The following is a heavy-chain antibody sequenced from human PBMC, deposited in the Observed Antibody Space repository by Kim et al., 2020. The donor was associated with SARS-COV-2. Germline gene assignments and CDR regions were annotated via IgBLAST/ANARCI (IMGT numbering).Heavy chain of an antibody. V-gene: IGHV3-53*04. CDR2: IYSGGST. CDR1: GFTVSSNY. Sequence: GGSLRLSCAASGFTVSSNYMSWVRQAPGKGLEWVSVIYSGGSTYYADSVKGRFTISRHNSKNTLYLQMNSLRAEDTAVYYCARDRVIGYCSSTSCPPYYYYGMEVWGQGTTVTVSS. D-gene: IGHD2-2*01. CDR3: ARDRVIGYCSSTSCPPYYYYGMEV. J-gene: IGHJ6*02.